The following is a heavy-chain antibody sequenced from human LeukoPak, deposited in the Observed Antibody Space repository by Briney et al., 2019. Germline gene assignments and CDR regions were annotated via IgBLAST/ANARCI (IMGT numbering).Heavy chain of an antibody. CDR1: GFTFSSAW. J-gene: IGHJ4*02. V-gene: IGHV3-15*01. Sequence: GGSLRLSCAASGFTFSSAWMSWVRQAPGKGLQWVGRIKSRTDGGTTDYAAPVKGRFTISRDDSRNTLFLQMNSLKAEDTAVYYCTTALAGTFDYWGQGAMVTVSS. D-gene: IGHD1-7*01. CDR3: TTALAGTFDY. CDR2: IKSRTDGGTT.